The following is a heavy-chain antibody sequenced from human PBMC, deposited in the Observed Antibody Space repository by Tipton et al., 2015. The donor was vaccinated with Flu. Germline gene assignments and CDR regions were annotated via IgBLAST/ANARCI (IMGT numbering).Heavy chain of an antibody. CDR1: GGSISSGRYY. J-gene: IGHJ4*02. Sequence: LRLSCTVSGGSISSGRYYWSWIRQPDGKGLEWIGRIDTSGSTNYNHSLKSRVTISVDTSKNQFSLKLSYVTAADTAVYYCARERDVLLWFGELGYVDYWLQETLVTVSS. CDR2: IDTSGST. V-gene: IGHV4-61*02. CDR3: ARERDVLLWFGELGYVDY. D-gene: IGHD3-10*01.